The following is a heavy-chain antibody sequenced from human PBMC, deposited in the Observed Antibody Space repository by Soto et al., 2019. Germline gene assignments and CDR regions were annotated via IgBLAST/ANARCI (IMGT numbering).Heavy chain of an antibody. Sequence: QVQLVQSGAEVKKPGSSVKVSCKASGGTFSSYAISWVRQAPGQGLEWMGGIIPIFGTANYAQKFQGRVTITADESTNTAYMELSSLRSEDTAVYYCYHSSSSYYGMDVWGQGTTVTVSS. D-gene: IGHD6-13*01. CDR3: YHSSSSYYGMDV. CDR1: GGTFSSYA. V-gene: IGHV1-69*12. CDR2: IIPIFGTA. J-gene: IGHJ6*02.